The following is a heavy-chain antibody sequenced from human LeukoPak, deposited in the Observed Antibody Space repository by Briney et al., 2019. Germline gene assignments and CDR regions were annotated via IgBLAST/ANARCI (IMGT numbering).Heavy chain of an antibody. CDR3: ARDPGYCSSTSCYINYYYGMDV. CDR2: ISYDGSNK. Sequence: TGGSLRLSCAASGFTFSSYAMHWVRQAPGKGLEWVAVISYDGSNKYYADSVKGRFTISRDNSKNTLYLQMNSLRAEDTAVYYCARDPGYCSSTSCYINYYYGMDVWGQGTTVTVSS. J-gene: IGHJ6*02. CDR1: GFTFSSYA. V-gene: IGHV3-30-3*01. D-gene: IGHD2-2*02.